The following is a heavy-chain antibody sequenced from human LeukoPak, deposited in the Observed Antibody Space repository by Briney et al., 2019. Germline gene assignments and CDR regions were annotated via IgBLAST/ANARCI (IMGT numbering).Heavy chain of an antibody. CDR3: AKAETAMVAATPVDI. D-gene: IGHD2-15*01. CDR2: ISYDGSNK. CDR1: GFTFSSYG. J-gene: IGHJ3*02. Sequence: PGRSLRLSCAASGFTFSSYGMHWVRQAPGKGLEWVAVISYDGSNKYYADSVKGRFTISRDNSKNTLYLQMNSLRAEDTAVYYCAKAETAMVAATPVDIWGQGTMVTGSS. V-gene: IGHV3-30*18.